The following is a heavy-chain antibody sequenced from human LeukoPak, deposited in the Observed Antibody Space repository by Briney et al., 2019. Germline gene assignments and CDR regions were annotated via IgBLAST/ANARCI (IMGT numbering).Heavy chain of an antibody. J-gene: IGHJ4*02. D-gene: IGHD3-10*01. CDR2: IYPGDSDT. CDR3: ARNLDRMVRTLGY. Sequence: GESLKISCKGSGYSFTSYWIGWVRQMPGKGLEWMGIIYPGDSDTRYSSSFQGQVTISADKSISTAYLQWSSLKASDTAMYYCARNLDRMVRTLGYWGQGTPVTVSS. CDR1: GYSFTSYW. V-gene: IGHV5-51*01.